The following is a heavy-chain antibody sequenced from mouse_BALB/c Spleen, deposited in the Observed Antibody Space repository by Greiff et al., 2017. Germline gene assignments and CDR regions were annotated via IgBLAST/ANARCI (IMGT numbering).Heavy chain of an antibody. V-gene: IGHV2-6-7*01. J-gene: IGHJ4*01. Sequence: VQLQESGPGLVAPSQSLSITCTVSGFSLTGYGVNWVRQPPGKGLEWLGMIWGDGSTDYNSALKSRLSISKDNSKSQVFLKMNSLQTDDTARYYCAREGVGNYNYYAMDYWGQGTSVTVSS. D-gene: IGHD2-1*01. CDR3: AREGVGNYNYYAMDY. CDR1: GFSLTGYG. CDR2: IWGDGST.